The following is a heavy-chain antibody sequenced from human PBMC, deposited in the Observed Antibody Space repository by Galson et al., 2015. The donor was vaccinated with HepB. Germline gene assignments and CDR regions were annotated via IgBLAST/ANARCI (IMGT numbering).Heavy chain of an antibody. V-gene: IGHV3-33*06. CDR3: AKVRSIAAAGPFDY. CDR1: GFTFSSYG. D-gene: IGHD6-13*01. J-gene: IGHJ4*02. CDR2: IWYDGSNK. Sequence: SLGLSCAASGFTFSSYGMHWVRQAPGKGLEWVAVIWYDGSNKYYADSVKGRFTISRDNSKNTLYLQMNSLRAEDTAVYYCAKVRSIAAAGPFDYWGQGTLVTVSS.